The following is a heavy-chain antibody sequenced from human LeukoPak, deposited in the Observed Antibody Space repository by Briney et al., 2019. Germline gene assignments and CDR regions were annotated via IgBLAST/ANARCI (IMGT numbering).Heavy chain of an antibody. Sequence: SETLSLTCTVSGGSISSSSYYWGWIRQPPGKGLEWIGSIYYSGSTYYNPSLKSRVTISVDTSKNQFSLKLSSVTAADTAVYYCARDHVYYGMDVWGQGTTVTVSS. CDR3: ARDHVYYGMDV. CDR1: GGSISSSSYY. CDR2: IYYSGST. J-gene: IGHJ6*02. V-gene: IGHV4-39*02.